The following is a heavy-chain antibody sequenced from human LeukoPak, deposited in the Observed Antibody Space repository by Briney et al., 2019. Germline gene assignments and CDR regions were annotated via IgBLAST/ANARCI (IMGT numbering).Heavy chain of an antibody. V-gene: IGHV3-23*01. CDR1: GFTFSRHD. J-gene: IGHJ4*02. CDR3: VEGHFSN. Sequence: HPGGSLRLSCAASGFTFSRHDMSWVRQAPGKGLEWVSYIRSSGDATYYADSVKGRFAISRDNSKSTVNLQMNSLRVEDTAVNYCVEGHFSNWGQGTLVTVST. CDR2: IRSSGDAT. D-gene: IGHD2-2*01.